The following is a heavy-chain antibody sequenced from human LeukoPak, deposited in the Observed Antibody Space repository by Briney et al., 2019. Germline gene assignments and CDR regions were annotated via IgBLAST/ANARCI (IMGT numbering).Heavy chain of an antibody. Sequence: SETLSLTCTVSGGSISSSSSYWGWIRQPPGKGLEWIGSIYYSGSTYYNPSLKSRVTISVDTSKNQFSLKLSSVTAADTAVYYCARDLTGTTDRYYYYMDVWGKGTTVTVSS. D-gene: IGHD1-7*01. V-gene: IGHV4-39*07. CDR2: IYYSGST. CDR3: ARDLTGTTDRYYYYMDV. CDR1: GGSISSSSSY. J-gene: IGHJ6*03.